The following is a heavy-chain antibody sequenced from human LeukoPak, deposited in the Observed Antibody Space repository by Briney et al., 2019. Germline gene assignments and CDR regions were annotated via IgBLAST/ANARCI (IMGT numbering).Heavy chain of an antibody. CDR3: ARVGYYYDSSGERNDY. D-gene: IGHD3-22*01. J-gene: IGHJ4*02. Sequence: GGSLRLSCAASGFTFSLYSMNWVRQAPGKGLEWVSYISSRSRTVYYADSVKGRFTISRDNAKNSLYLQMNSLRAEDTAVYYCARVGYYYDSSGERNDYWGQGTLVTVSS. CDR1: GFTFSLYS. CDR2: ISSRSRTV. V-gene: IGHV3-48*01.